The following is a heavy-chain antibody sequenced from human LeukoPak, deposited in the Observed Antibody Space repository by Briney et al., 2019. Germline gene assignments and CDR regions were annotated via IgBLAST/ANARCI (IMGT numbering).Heavy chain of an antibody. CDR1: GFTFCSYA. V-gene: IGHV3-64D*06. CDR3: VKGSDYCSSTSCYFSIHAFDI. CDR2: ISSSGRST. J-gene: IGHJ3*02. Sequence: GGSLRLSCSGSGFTFCSYAMQWVRPAPGKGLEDVSAISSSGRSTYYADSVKSRFTHSRDNAKFTLYLQMSSLRAEDTAVYYCVKGSDYCSSTSCYFSIHAFDIWGQGTMVTVSS. D-gene: IGHD2-2*01.